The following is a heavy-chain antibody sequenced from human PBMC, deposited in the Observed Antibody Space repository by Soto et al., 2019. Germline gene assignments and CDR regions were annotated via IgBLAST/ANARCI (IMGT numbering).Heavy chain of an antibody. CDR1: GYTFTTYG. CDR3: ARGGATTVTAKYFQH. J-gene: IGHJ1*01. V-gene: IGHV1-18*01. Sequence: ASVKVSCKASGYTFTTYGIAWVRQAPGQGLEWMGWISAYNGNTNYAQKLQGRLTMTTDTSTSTAYMELRSLRSDDTAVYYCARGGATTVTAKYFQHWGQGTLVTVSS. CDR2: ISAYNGNT. D-gene: IGHD4-17*01.